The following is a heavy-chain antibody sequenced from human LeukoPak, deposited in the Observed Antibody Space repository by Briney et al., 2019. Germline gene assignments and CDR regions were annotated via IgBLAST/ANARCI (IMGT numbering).Heavy chain of an antibody. D-gene: IGHD3-10*01. Sequence: GGSLRLSCAASGFTFSSYGMHWVRQAPGKGLEWVAVISYDGSNKYYADSVKGRFTISRDNSKNTLYLQMNSLRAEDTAVYYCAKVIGRWFGESPCMDVWGQGTTVTVSS. J-gene: IGHJ6*02. CDR2: ISYDGSNK. CDR3: AKVIGRWFGESPCMDV. CDR1: GFTFSSYG. V-gene: IGHV3-30*18.